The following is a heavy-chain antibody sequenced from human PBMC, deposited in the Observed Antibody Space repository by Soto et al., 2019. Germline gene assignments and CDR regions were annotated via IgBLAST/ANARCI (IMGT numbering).Heavy chain of an antibody. D-gene: IGHD2-8*02. Sequence: SETLSLTCAVSSGSISSSNWWSWVRQPPGKGLEWIGEIYHSGSTNYNPSLKSRVTISVDKSKNQFSLKLSSVTAADTAVYYCYGWGIGDYMDVWGKGTTVTVSS. V-gene: IGHV4-4*02. J-gene: IGHJ6*03. CDR2: IYHSGST. CDR1: SGSISSSNW. CDR3: YGWGIGDYMDV.